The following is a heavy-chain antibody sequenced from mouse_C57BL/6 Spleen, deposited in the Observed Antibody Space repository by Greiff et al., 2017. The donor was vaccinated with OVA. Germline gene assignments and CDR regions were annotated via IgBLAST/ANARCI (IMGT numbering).Heavy chain of an antibody. CDR3: TGGDDGALDY. CDR2: IRLKSDNYAT. D-gene: IGHD1-2*01. Sequence: EVMLVESGGGLVQPGGSMKLSCVASGFTFSNYWMNWVRQSPEKGLEWVAQIRLKSDNYATHYAESVKGRFTISRDDSKSSVFLQLHNLRAEVTGFSYCTGGDDGALDYWGHGSSVPVSS. CDR1: GFTFSNYW. J-gene: IGHJ4*01. V-gene: IGHV6-3*01.